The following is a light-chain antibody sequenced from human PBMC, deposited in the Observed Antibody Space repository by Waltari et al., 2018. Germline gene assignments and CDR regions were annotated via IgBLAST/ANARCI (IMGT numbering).Light chain of an antibody. CDR1: TSDVGGYNY. J-gene: IGLJ3*02. CDR3: CSFAGTYTWV. Sequence: SALTQPRSVSGSPGQSVTISCTGTTSDVGGYNYVSWYQHHPGKAPKLMIFAVTQRPSGVPDRFSGSKSANTASLTISGLQAEDEADYYCCSFAGTYTWVFGGGTKVTVL. V-gene: IGLV2-11*01. CDR2: AVT.